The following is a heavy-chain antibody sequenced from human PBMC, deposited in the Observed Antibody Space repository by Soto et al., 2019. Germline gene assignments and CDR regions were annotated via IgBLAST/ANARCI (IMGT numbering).Heavy chain of an antibody. D-gene: IGHD3-16*01. CDR2: VYSSGTT. CDR1: GGSINSYG. J-gene: IGHJ4*02. V-gene: IGHV4-4*07. Sequence: PSQTLSLTCTVSGGSINSYGWSWIRQPARKGLEWIGRVYSSGTTDYNPSLNSRATMSVETSKNQFSLKLSSVTAADTVLYYCARAIASYAEGEGWWRQGT. CDR3: ARAIASYAEGEGW.